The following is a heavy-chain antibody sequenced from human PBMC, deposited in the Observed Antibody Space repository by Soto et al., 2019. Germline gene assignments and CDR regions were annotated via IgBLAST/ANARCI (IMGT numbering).Heavy chain of an antibody. CDR2: IYYSGST. V-gene: IGHV4-59*01. Sequence: QVQLQESGPGLVKPSETLSLTCTVSGGSISSYYWSWIRQPPGKGLEWIGYIYYSGSTNYNPSLKSRVTISVDTSKNQFSLKLSSVTAADTAVYYCARGPYSRYDQILDYWGQGTLVTVSS. CDR1: GGSISSYY. CDR3: ARGPYSRYDQILDY. J-gene: IGHJ4*02. D-gene: IGHD5-12*01.